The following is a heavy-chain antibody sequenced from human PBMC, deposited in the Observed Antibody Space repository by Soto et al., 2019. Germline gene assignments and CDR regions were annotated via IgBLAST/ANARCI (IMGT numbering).Heavy chain of an antibody. CDR2: MNRDGSEK. J-gene: IGHJ4*02. Sequence: EVQLVESGGGLVQPGGSLRLSCAASGFTFSSYWMTWARQAPGKGLEWVASMNRDGSEKRYVDSVEGRFTISRDNAKNSMFLQMISLSPDDTAVYYCGRDAGRRFDYWGQGSLVTVSS. CDR1: GFTFSSYW. D-gene: IGHD6-13*01. V-gene: IGHV3-7*01. CDR3: GRDAGRRFDY.